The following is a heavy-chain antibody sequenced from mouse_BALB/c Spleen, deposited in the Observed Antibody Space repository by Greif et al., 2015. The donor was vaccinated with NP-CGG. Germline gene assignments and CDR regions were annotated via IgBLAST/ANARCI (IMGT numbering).Heavy chain of an antibody. V-gene: IGHV1S56*01. Sequence: VQLQQSGPELVKPGASVRIPCKASGYTFTSYYIHWVKQRPGQGLEWIGWIFPGNLNTKYNENFKGKATLTADKSSSTVYMQLSSLTSEDSAVYFCTRYAMDYWGQGTSVTVSS. CDR3: TRYAMDY. CDR1: GYTFTSYY. J-gene: IGHJ4*01. CDR2: IFPGNLNT.